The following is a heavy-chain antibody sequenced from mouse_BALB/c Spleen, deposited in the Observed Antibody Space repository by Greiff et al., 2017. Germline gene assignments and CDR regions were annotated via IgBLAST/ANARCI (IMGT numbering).Heavy chain of an antibody. V-gene: IGHV2-6-4*01. CDR1: GFSLSRYS. CDR2: IWGGGST. D-gene: IGHD2-1*01. CDR3: ARKEGKGNAGAFAY. Sequence: VKLMESGPGLVAPSQSLSITCTVSGFSLSRYSVHWVRQPPGKGLEWLGMIWGGGSTDYNSALKTRLGTSTENSKSQVFLLMNNLQTDDTAMYYCARKEGKGNAGAFAYWGQGTLVTVSA. J-gene: IGHJ3*01.